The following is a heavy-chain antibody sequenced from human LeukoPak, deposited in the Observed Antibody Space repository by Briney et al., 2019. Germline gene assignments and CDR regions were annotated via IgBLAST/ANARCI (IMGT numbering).Heavy chain of an antibody. D-gene: IGHD3-10*01. CDR2: VSYTGTT. V-gene: IGHV4-39*01. Sequence: SETLSLTCTVSGGSINSDNHFWGWIRQPPGKGLEWIGSVSYTGTTYYNPSLKSRVTLSVDTSKNQFSLRLSSVTAADTAVYYCARHRGVSGNYWSPFDIWGQGTMVTVSS. CDR1: GGSINSDNHF. J-gene: IGHJ3*02. CDR3: ARHRGVSGNYWSPFDI.